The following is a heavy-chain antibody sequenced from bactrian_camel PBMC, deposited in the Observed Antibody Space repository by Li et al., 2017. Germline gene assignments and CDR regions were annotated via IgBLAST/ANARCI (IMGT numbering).Heavy chain of an antibody. CDR2: IESDGST. CDR1: RDTWRRFP. D-gene: IGHD2*01. J-gene: IGHJ4*01. Sequence: HVQLVESGGGSVQAGGSLKLSCLVPRDTWRRFPNLCLAWFRQIPDKEREGVAGIESDGSTSYADSVKGRFTISQDSAKNILYLQMHSLKPEDTGMYYCAVDPPLVGAGGRDYGLGVCSGDYTYWGQGTQVTVS. V-gene: IGHV3S55*01. CDR3: AVDPPLVGAGGRDYGLGVCSGDYTY.